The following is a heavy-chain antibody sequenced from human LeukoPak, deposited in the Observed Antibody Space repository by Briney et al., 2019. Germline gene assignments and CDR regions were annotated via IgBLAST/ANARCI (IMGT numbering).Heavy chain of an antibody. J-gene: IGHJ4*02. CDR2: ISYDGSNK. CDR3: AKHSSSWYRAYYFDY. CDR1: GSTFSSYA. V-gene: IGHV3-30-3*02. D-gene: IGHD6-13*01. Sequence: GGSLRLSCAASGSTFSSYAMHWVRQAPGKGLEWVAVISYDGSNKYYADSVKGRFTISRDNSKNTLYLQMNSLRAEDTAVYYCAKHSSSWYRAYYFDYWGQGTLVTVSS.